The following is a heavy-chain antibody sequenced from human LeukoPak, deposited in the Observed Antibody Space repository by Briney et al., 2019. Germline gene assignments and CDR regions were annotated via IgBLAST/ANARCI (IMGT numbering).Heavy chain of an antibody. Sequence: GGSLRLSCAVSGFTFGNYAMTWVRQAPGKGLESVSSISTDGTPYYADFVKGRFTISRDDSENTLYLQMNHLCVEVSAVYYCAKLGAGGYYSYMDVWGKGTTVTVSS. CDR2: ISTDGTP. CDR1: GFTFGNYA. D-gene: IGHD3-16*01. J-gene: IGHJ6*03. V-gene: IGHV3-23*01. CDR3: AKLGAGGYYSYMDV.